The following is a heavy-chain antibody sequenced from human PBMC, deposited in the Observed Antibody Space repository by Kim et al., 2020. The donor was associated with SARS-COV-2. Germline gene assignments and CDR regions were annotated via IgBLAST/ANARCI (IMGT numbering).Heavy chain of an antibody. Sequence: GGSLRLSCAASGFTFSNAWMSWVRQAPGKGLEWVGRIKSKTDGGTTDYAAPVKGRFTISRDDSKNTLYLQMNSLKTEDTAVYYCTTDPRYSYDGYYYYGMDVWGQGTTVTVSS. J-gene: IGHJ6*02. D-gene: IGHD5-18*01. CDR1: GFTFSNAW. CDR2: IKSKTDGGTT. V-gene: IGHV3-15*01. CDR3: TTDPRYSYDGYYYYGMDV.